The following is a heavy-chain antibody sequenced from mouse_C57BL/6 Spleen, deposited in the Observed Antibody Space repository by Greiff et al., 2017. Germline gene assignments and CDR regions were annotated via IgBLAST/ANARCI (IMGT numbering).Heavy chain of an antibody. CDR2: ISDGGSYT. V-gene: IGHV5-4*01. D-gene: IGHD2-14*01. Sequence: EVMLVESGGGLVKPGGSLKLSCAASGFTFSSYAMSWVRQTPEKRLEWVATISDGGSYTYYPDNVKGRFTISRDNAKNNLYLQMSHLKSEDTAMYYCARDRDDGYAMDYWGQGTSVTVSS. J-gene: IGHJ4*01. CDR3: ARDRDDGYAMDY. CDR1: GFTFSSYA.